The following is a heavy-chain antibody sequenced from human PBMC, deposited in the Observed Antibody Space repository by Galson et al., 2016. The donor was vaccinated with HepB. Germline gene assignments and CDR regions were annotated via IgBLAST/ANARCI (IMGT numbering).Heavy chain of an antibody. J-gene: IGHJ4*02. CDR3: ANRDCSGGVSYKHFDS. CDR2: IYGESPST. V-gene: IGHV3-23*01. CDR1: GFTFSSYA. D-gene: IGHD2-15*01. Sequence: SLRLSCAASGFTFSSYAMNWVRQAPGKGLEWVSSIYGESPSTHYADSVKGRFSISRDISKNTLYLQMNSLRAEDTAVYYCANRDCSGGVSYKHFDSWCQGTLVTVSS.